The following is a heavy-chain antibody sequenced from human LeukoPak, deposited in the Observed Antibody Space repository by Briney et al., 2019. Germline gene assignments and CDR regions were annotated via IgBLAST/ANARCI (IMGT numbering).Heavy chain of an antibody. J-gene: IGHJ4*02. D-gene: IGHD6-13*01. V-gene: IGHV3-53*01. CDR3: AGGFPGYCFDY. CDR1: GFTVSSNY. CDR2: IYSGGST. Sequence: PGGSLRLSCAASGFTVSSNYMSWVRQAPGKGLEWVSVIYSGGSTYYADSVKGRFTISRDNSKNTLYLQMNSLRADDTAVYYCAGGFPGYCFDYWGQGTLVTVSS.